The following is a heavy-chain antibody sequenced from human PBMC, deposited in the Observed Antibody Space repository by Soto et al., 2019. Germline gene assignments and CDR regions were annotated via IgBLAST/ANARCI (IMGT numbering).Heavy chain of an antibody. Sequence: SETLSLTCTVCGASISYGCFSWSWIRQSPGKGLEWIGYISHLESTYFHPSFKSRLTMSIDRNSNQFSVKLRPVTAADMAVYYCASGRGYDSFDYWCQRALIAVCS. CDR1: GASISYGCFS. V-gene: IGHV4-30-2*06. CDR2: ISHLEST. CDR3: ASGRGYDSFDY. J-gene: IGHJ4*02. D-gene: IGHD5-12*01.